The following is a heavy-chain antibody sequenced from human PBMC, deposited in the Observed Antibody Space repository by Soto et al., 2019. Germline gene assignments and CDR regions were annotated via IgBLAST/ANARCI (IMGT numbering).Heavy chain of an antibody. CDR2: IWYDGSNK. CDR3: AREIVQGPGPSDY. J-gene: IGHJ4*02. Sequence: GGSLRLSCAASGFTFSSYGMHWVRQAPGKGLEWVAVIWYDGSNKYYADSVKGRFTISRDNSKNTLYLQMNSLRAEDTAVYYCAREIVQGPGPSDYWGQGTLVTVSS. D-gene: IGHD1-26*01. CDR1: GFTFSSYG. V-gene: IGHV3-33*01.